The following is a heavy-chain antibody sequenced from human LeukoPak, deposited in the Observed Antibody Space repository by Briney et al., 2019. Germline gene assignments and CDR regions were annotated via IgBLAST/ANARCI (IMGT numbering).Heavy chain of an antibody. CDR1: GGSISSSSYY. CDR2: IYYSGST. V-gene: IGHV4-39*07. CDR3: ARVMDTTPAEVFY. Sequence: PSETLSLTCTVSGGSISSSSYYWGWIRQPPGKGLEWIGSIYYSGSTYYNPSLKSRVTISVDTSKNQFSLKLSSVTAADTAVYYCARVMDTTPAEVFYWGQGTLVTVSS. J-gene: IGHJ4*02. D-gene: IGHD5-18*01.